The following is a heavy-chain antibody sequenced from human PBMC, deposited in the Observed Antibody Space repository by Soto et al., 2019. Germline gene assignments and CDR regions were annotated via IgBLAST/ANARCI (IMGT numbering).Heavy chain of an antibody. Sequence: PGGSLRLSCAASGLFFRDYYFSWIRQAPGKALECVAYISGTGDTKYYADSVTGRFTISRDNPKNSLYLQMNSLRPEDAAVYYCAIGGGQIYYKGLDVWGQGTTVTVSS. CDR1: GLFFRDYY. CDR2: ISGTGDTK. V-gene: IGHV3-11*01. J-gene: IGHJ6*02. CDR3: AIGGGQIYYKGLDV. D-gene: IGHD3-10*01.